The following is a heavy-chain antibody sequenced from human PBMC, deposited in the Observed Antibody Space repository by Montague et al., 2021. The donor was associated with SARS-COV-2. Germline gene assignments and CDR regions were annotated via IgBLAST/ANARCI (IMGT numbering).Heavy chain of an antibody. CDR3: ARDSEYSNDY. CDR2: TYYRSKWYN. V-gene: IGHV6-1*01. CDR1: GDSVSSYTVA. Sequence: CAISGDSVSSYTVAWNWFRQSPSRGLEWLGRTYYRSKWYNDYAVSMQSRVTINPDTSKNQFSLHVNSVTPEDTAVYYCARDSEYSNDYWGQGILVTVSS. D-gene: IGHD6-6*01. J-gene: IGHJ4*02.